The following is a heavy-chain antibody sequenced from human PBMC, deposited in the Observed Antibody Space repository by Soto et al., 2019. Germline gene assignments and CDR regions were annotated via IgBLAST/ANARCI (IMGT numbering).Heavy chain of an antibody. CDR2: INHSGST. CDR3: ARTHYGSGSLDY. V-gene: IGHV4-34*01. CDR1: GGSFSGYC. D-gene: IGHD3-10*01. J-gene: IGHJ4*02. Sequence: PSETLSLTCAVYGGSFSGYCWSWIRQPPGKGLEWIGEINHSGSTNYNPSLKSRVTISVDTSKNQFSLKLSSVTAADTAVYYCARTHYGSGSLDYWGQGTLVTVSS.